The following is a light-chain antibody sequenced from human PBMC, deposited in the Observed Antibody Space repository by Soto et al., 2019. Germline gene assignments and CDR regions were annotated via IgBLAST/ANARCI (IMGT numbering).Light chain of an antibody. Sequence: QSALTQPPSASGSLGQSVTISCTGTSSDVGGYNHVSWYQQHPGKAPKLLIYDVSYRPSGVPDRFSGSKSGNTASLTVAGRQAEDETDYYCSSYAGSNSLVFGTGAKVTVL. CDR3: SSYAGSNSLV. CDR2: DVS. V-gene: IGLV2-8*01. J-gene: IGLJ1*01. CDR1: SSDVGGYNH.